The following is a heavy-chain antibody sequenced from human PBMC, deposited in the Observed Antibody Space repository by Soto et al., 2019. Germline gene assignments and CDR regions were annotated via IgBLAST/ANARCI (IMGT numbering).Heavy chain of an antibody. CDR3: ARDFCPVPTCYDS. CDR1: GFTFNAYG. V-gene: IGHV3-33*01. CDR2: IDYNEINQ. D-gene: IGHD2-2*01. Sequence: GGCRRLSGVPAGFTFNAYGMHWVRQAPGKGLEWVAGIDYNEINQYYIDPVKGRFTSSTDQSKNTLYLQMNRVRAEATAVYYCARDFCPVPTCYDSWGQGVLVTVSS. J-gene: IGHJ4*02.